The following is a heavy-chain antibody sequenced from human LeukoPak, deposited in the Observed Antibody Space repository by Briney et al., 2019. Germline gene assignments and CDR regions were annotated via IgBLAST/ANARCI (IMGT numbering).Heavy chain of an antibody. J-gene: IGHJ6*02. CDR2: ISYDGSNK. CDR1: GFTFSSYA. Sequence: GGSLRLSCAASGFTFSSYAMHWVRQASGKGLEWVAVISYDGSNKYYADSVKGRFTISRDNSKNTLYLQMNSLRAEDTAVYYCARDGYCSSTSCYYYYGMDVWGQGTTVTVSS. D-gene: IGHD2-2*03. CDR3: ARDGYCSSTSCYYYYGMDV. V-gene: IGHV3-30-3*01.